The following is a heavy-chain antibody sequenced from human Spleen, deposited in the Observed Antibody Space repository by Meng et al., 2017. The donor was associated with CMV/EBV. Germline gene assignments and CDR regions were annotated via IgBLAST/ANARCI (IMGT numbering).Heavy chain of an antibody. CDR3: ARDESSSGWYNYFDY. Sequence: YGFTFSNQAMHGARQAPGKGLGWVALMSYDGSNRCYADSVKGRFTISRDNSKNMLYLQMNSLRAEDTAVYYCARDESSSGWYNYFDYWGQGTLVTSPQ. V-gene: IGHV3-30-3*01. CDR2: MSYDGSNR. CDR1: GFTFSNQA. D-gene: IGHD6-19*01. J-gene: IGHJ4*02.